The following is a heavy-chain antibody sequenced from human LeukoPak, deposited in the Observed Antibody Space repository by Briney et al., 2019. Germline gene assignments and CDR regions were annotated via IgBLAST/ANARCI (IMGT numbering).Heavy chain of an antibody. D-gene: IGHD6-13*01. V-gene: IGHV4-4*07. CDR3: ARTSSSWYNWCDP. CDR2: IYTSGST. J-gene: IGHJ5*02. Sequence: SETLSLTCTVSGGSMNSYYLSWIRQPAGQGLEWIGRIYTSGSTNYNPSLKSRVTMSVDTSKNQFSLKLSSVTAADTAVYYCARTSSSWYNWCDPWGQGTLVTVSS. CDR1: GGSMNSYY.